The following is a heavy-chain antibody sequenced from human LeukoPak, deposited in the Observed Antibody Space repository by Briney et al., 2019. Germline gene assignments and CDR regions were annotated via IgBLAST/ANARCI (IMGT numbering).Heavy chain of an antibody. D-gene: IGHD3-22*01. V-gene: IGHV4-38-2*01. J-gene: IGHJ4*02. CDR2: IYHSGST. CDR1: GYSISSGYY. CDR3: ARGGCYYDSSGYCSFDY. Sequence: SETLSLTCAVSGYSISSGYYWGWIRQPPGKGLEWIGSIYHSGSTYYNPSLKSRVTISVDTSKNQFSLKLSSVTAADTAVYYCARGGCYYDSSGYCSFDYWGQGTLVTVSP.